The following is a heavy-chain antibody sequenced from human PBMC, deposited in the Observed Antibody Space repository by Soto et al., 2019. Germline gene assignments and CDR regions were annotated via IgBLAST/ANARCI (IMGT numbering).Heavy chain of an antibody. CDR3: AKDLPPTRFGESELVYYYYYGMDV. J-gene: IGHJ6*02. CDR2: ISGSGGST. V-gene: IGHV3-23*01. D-gene: IGHD3-10*01. Sequence: GGSLRLSCAASGFTFSSYAMSWVRQAPGKGLEWVSAISGSGGSTYYADSVKGRFTISRDNSKNTLYLQMKSLRAEDTAVYYCAKDLPPTRFGESELVYYYYYGMDVWGQGTTVTVSS. CDR1: GFTFSSYA.